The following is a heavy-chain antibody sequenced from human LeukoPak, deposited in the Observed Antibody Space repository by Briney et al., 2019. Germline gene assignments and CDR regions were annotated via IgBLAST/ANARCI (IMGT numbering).Heavy chain of an antibody. CDR3: ARFETVAAKPLEY. CDR1: GFTFSDYS. J-gene: IGHJ4*02. Sequence: GGSLRPSCAASGFTFSDYSMNWVRQVPGKGLDWVSSISSTSTYILYGDSVKGRFTISRDNARNSLYLQMNSLRAEDTAVYYCARFETVAAKPLEYWGQGTLVTVSS. D-gene: IGHD6-19*01. V-gene: IGHV3-21*01. CDR2: ISSTSTYI.